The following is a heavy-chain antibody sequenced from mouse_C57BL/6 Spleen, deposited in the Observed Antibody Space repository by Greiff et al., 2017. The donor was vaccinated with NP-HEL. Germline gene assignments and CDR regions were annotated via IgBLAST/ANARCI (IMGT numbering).Heavy chain of an antibody. CDR2: ISSGGSYT. V-gene: IGHV5-6*01. Sequence: EVMLVESGGDLVKPGGSLKLSCAASGFTFSSYGMSWVRQTPDKRLEWVATISSGGSYTYYPDSVKGRFTISRDNAKNTLYLQMSSLKSEDTAMYYCARPTVVAKGYFDYWGQGTTLTVSS. CDR1: GFTFSSYG. J-gene: IGHJ2*01. CDR3: ARPTVVAKGYFDY. D-gene: IGHD1-1*01.